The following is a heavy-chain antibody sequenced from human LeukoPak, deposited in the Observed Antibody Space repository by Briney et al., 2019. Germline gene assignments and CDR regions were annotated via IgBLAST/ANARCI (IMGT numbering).Heavy chain of an antibody. J-gene: IGHJ4*02. CDR3: ASGTTSFFDY. CDR2: IYHSGST. Sequence: PSETLSLTCAVSGGSISSGGYSWSWIRQPPGKGLEWIGYIYHSGSTYYNPSLKSRVTITVDRSKNQFSLKLSPVTAADTAVYYCASGTTSFFDYWGQGTLVTVSS. V-gene: IGHV4-30-2*01. CDR1: GGSISSGGYS. D-gene: IGHD2/OR15-2a*01.